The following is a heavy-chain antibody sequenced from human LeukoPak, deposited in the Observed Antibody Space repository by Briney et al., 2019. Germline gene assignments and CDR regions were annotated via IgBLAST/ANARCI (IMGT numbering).Heavy chain of an antibody. Sequence: SETLSLTCTVSGGSISSYYWSWLRQPPGKGLEWIGNIFYSGSTNYNPSLKSRVTISVDTSKNQFSLKLSSVTAADTAVYYCASTGQVQQQSFNYYYYGMDVWGQGTTVTVSS. J-gene: IGHJ6*02. CDR3: ASTGQVQQQSFNYYYYGMDV. CDR1: GGSISSYY. CDR2: IFYSGST. V-gene: IGHV4-59*08. D-gene: IGHD6-13*01.